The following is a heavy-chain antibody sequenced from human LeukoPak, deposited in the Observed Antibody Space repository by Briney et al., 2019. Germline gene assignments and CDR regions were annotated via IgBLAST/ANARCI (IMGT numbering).Heavy chain of an antibody. Sequence: SETLSLTCTVSGGSISSYYWSWIRQPAGKGLEWIGRIYTSGSTNYNPSLKSRVTMSVDTSKNQFSLKLSSVTAADTAVYYCARSRWNYPGYYYYGMDVWGQGTTVTVSS. J-gene: IGHJ6*02. CDR2: IYTSGST. D-gene: IGHD1-7*01. V-gene: IGHV4-4*07. CDR3: ARSRWNYPGYYYYGMDV. CDR1: GGSISSYY.